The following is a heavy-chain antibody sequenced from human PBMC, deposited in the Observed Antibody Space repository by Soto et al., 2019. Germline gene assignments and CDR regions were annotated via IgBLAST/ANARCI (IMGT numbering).Heavy chain of an antibody. J-gene: IGHJ3*02. V-gene: IGHV4-30-4*01. D-gene: IGHD6-13*01. CDR3: ARDLIAAGGHNNGENAFDI. CDR1: GGSISSGDYY. CDR2: IYYSGST. Sequence: SETLSLTCTVSGGSISSGDYYWSWIRQPPGKGLEWIGYIYYSGSTYYNPSLKSRVTISVDTSKNQFSLKLSSVTAADTAVYYCARDLIAAGGHNNGENAFDIWGQGTMATVSS.